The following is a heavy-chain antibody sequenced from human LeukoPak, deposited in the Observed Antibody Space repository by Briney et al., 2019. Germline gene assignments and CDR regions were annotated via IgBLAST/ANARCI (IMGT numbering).Heavy chain of an antibody. CDR2: INNDGSST. CDR3: VRLAPPDSSSWYLYHYYGMDV. Sequence: GASLRLSCAASGFTSSSYLMLWVRQAPGKGLVWVSRINNDGSSTSYADSVKGRFTISRDNAKNTLFLQMNSLRAEDTAVYYCVRLAPPDSSSWYLYHYYGMDVWGLGTTVTVSS. J-gene: IGHJ6*02. V-gene: IGHV3-74*01. CDR1: GFTSSSYL. D-gene: IGHD6-13*01.